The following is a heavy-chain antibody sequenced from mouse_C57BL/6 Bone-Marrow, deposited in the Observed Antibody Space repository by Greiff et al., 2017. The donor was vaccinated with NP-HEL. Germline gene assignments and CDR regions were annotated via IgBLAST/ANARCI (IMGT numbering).Heavy chain of an antibody. CDR1: GYTFTSYW. CDR2: IHPNSGST. J-gene: IGHJ2*01. Sequence: QVQLQQPGAELVKPGASVKLSCKASGYTFTSYWMHWVKQRPGQGLEWIGMIHPNSGSTNYNEKFKSKATLTVDKSSSTAYMQLSSLTSEDSAVYYCERNYYGSSFDYGGQGTTLTVSS. D-gene: IGHD1-1*01. V-gene: IGHV1-64*01. CDR3: ERNYYGSSFDY.